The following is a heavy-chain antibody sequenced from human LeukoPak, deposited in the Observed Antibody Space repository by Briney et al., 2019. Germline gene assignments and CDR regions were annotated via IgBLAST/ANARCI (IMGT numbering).Heavy chain of an antibody. J-gene: IGHJ5*02. Sequence: GGPLRLSCAASGFTFSHAWMTWLRRGPGKGLEWGGRIKSKADGWATDYAAPVKGRFTISRDDSKNTLYLQMSSLKTEDTAVYYCTTAWFDPWGQGTLVTVSS. V-gene: IGHV3-15*01. CDR2: IKSKADGWAT. CDR1: GFTFSHAW. CDR3: TTAWFDP.